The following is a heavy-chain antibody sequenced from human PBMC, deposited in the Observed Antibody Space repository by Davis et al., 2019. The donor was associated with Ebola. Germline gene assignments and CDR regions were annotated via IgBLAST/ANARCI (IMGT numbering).Heavy chain of an antibody. V-gene: IGHV5-51*01. CDR2: IYPGDSDT. D-gene: IGHD4-17*01. CDR3: ARFYGDHGYYYGMDV. CDR1: GYIFTTYA. J-gene: IGHJ6*02. Sequence: KVSCKASGYIFTTYAIHWVRQMPGKGLEWMGIIYPGDSDTRYSPSFQGQVTISADKSISTAYLQWSSLKASDTAMYYCARFYGDHGYYYGMDVWGQGTTVTVSS.